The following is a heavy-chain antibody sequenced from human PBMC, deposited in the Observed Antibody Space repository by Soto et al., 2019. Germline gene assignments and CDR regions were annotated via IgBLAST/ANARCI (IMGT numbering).Heavy chain of an antibody. J-gene: IGHJ5*02. Sequence: ASVKVSCKASGYTFTSYGISWVRQAPGQGLEWMGWISAYNGNTNYAQKLQGRVTMTTDTSTSTAYMELRSLRSDDTAVYYCARVGYDFWSGILGWFDPWGQGTPVTVSS. CDR1: GYTFTSYG. D-gene: IGHD3-3*01. CDR2: ISAYNGNT. V-gene: IGHV1-18*01. CDR3: ARVGYDFWSGILGWFDP.